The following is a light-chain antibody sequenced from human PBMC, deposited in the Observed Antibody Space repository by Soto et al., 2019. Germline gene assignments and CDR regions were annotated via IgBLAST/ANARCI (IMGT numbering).Light chain of an antibody. CDR2: AAS. CDR3: QQSYSYPWT. Sequence: DIQMTQSPSSLSASVGDRVTLTCRASQSISNSLNWYQHKPGKAPKLLIYAASTLQSGVPSRFSGSGYGTDFTLTISSLQPEDLATYYCQQSYSYPWTFGRGTKVEIK. V-gene: IGKV1-39*01. CDR1: QSISNS. J-gene: IGKJ1*01.